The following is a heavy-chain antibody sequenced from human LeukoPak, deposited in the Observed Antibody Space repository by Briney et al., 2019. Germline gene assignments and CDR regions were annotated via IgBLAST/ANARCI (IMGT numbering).Heavy chain of an antibody. Sequence: GGSLRLSCAASGLTFSSYAMSWVRQAPGKGLEWVQAISGSGGSTYYAGSVKGRFTISRDNSKNTLYLQMNSLRAEDTAVYYCAKDYGGNPYNWFDPWGQGTLVTVSS. D-gene: IGHD4-23*01. CDR2: ISGSGGST. CDR3: AKDYGGNPYNWFDP. CDR1: GLTFSSYA. J-gene: IGHJ5*02. V-gene: IGHV3-23*01.